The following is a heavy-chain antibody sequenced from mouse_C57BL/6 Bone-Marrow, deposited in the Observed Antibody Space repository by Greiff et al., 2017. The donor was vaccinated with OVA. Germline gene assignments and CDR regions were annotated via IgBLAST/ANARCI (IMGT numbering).Heavy chain of an antibody. CDR1: GYTFTDHT. D-gene: IGHD2-4*01. CDR2: IYPRDGST. Sequence: VKLQESDAELVKPGASVKISCKVSGYTFTDHTIHWMKQRPEQGLEWIGYIYPRDGSTKYNEKFKGKATLTADKSSSTAYMQLNSLTSEDSAVYFCARLGYDYDGAWFAYWGQGTLVTVSA. CDR3: ARLGYDYDGAWFAY. V-gene: IGHV1-78*01. J-gene: IGHJ3*01.